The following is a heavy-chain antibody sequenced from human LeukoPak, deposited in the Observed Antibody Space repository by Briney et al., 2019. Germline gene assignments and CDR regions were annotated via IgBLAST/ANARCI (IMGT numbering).Heavy chain of an antibody. CDR3: YCSGSFDY. CDR1: GFTFSSYW. J-gene: IGHJ4*02. D-gene: IGHD2-15*01. CDR2: ISSSSSYI. Sequence: GGSLRLSCAASGFTFSSYWMSWVRQAPGKGLEWVSSISSSSSYIYYADSVKGRFTISRDNAKNSLYLQMNSLRAEDTAVYYCYCSGSFDYWGQGTLVTVSS. V-gene: IGHV3-21*01.